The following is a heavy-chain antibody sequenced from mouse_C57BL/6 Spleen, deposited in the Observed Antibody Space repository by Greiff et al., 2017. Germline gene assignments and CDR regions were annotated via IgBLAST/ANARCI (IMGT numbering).Heavy chain of an antibody. CDR1: GFTFSDYY. V-gene: IGHV5-16*01. Sequence: EVTLVESEGGLVQPGSSMKLSCTASGFTFSDYYMAWVRQVPDMGLEWFANINYDGSSTYYLDSLKSRFIISRDNAKNILYLQMSSLKSEDTATYYCARFRTGTAMDYWGQGTSVTVSS. D-gene: IGHD4-1*01. CDR2: INYDGSST. J-gene: IGHJ4*01. CDR3: ARFRTGTAMDY.